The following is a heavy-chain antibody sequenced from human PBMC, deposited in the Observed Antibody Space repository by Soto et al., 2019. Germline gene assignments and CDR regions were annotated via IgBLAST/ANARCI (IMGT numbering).Heavy chain of an antibody. CDR3: ARVVYQATGLD. Sequence: QVQLVESGGGVVQPGRSQRLSCSSSGRTFSSYGMHWVRQAPGKGLEWVALIWNDGSKKYYADSVKGRFTISRDNSNNMMYVQMNSLRAEDTAVYYCARVVYQATGLDWGQGPLATVSS. CDR1: GRTFSSYG. D-gene: IGHD1-1*01. CDR2: IWNDGSKK. V-gene: IGHV3-33*01. J-gene: IGHJ4*02.